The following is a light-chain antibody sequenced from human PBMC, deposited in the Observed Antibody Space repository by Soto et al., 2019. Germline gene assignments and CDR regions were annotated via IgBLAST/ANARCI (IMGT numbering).Light chain of an antibody. Sequence: EIVLTQSPGTLSLSPGERVTLSCRASQSVSSSYLAWYQQKPGQAPRLLIYGASSRATGIPDRFSGSGSGTDFTLTISRLEPEDFAVYYCQQYGSSPRGFGGGTKVEIK. CDR2: GAS. J-gene: IGKJ4*01. CDR1: QSVSSSY. CDR3: QQYGSSPRG. V-gene: IGKV3-20*01.